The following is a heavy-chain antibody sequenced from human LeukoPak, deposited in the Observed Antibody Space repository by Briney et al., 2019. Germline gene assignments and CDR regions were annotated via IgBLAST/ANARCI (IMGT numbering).Heavy chain of an antibody. CDR2: ISPGDSDT. J-gene: IGHJ6*02. V-gene: IGHV5-51*01. Sequence: RGESLKISCKGSGYSFTSYWIGWVRQMPGKGLEWMGIISPGDSDTTYSPSFQGQVTISVDKSISTAYLQWSSLKASDTAMYYCARLEAHRSTWYGTGTGPHHYYGMDVWGQGTTVTVSS. D-gene: IGHD6-13*01. CDR1: GYSFTSYW. CDR3: ARLEAHRSTWYGTGTGPHHYYGMDV.